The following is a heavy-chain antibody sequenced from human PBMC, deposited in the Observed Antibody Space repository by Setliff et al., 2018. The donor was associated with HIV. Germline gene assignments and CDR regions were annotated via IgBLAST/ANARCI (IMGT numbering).Heavy chain of an antibody. J-gene: IGHJ4*02. D-gene: IGHD4-17*01. Sequence: ASVKVSCKSSGYTFTDYYIHWVRQAPGQGLEWMGWIYPNTGGTNYAQKFQGRVTMTRDTSISTAYMELSRLRSDDTAVYYCARSTTADWGQGTLVTVSS. CDR2: IYPNTGGT. V-gene: IGHV1-2*02. CDR3: ARSTTAD. CDR1: GYTFTDYY.